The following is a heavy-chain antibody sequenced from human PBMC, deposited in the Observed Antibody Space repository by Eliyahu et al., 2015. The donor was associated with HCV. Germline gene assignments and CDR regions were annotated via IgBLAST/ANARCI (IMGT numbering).Heavy chain of an antibody. Sequence: EVQLVESGGGLVKPGGSLRLSCAASGFTFRSYXXNWVRQAPGKGLEWVSSISSSSSYIYYADSVKGRFTISRDNAKNSLYLQMNSLRAEDTAVYYCAREGPSTAEITMVRGVQIDYWGQGTLVTVSS. D-gene: IGHD3-10*01. V-gene: IGHV3-21*01. CDR2: ISSSSSYI. CDR1: GFTFRSYX. CDR3: AREGPSTAEITMVRGVQIDY. J-gene: IGHJ4*02.